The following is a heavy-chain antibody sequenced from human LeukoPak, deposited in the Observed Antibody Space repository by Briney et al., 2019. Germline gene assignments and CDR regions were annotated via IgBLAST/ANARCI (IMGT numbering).Heavy chain of an antibody. CDR3: ARASTAMVIATL. Sequence: GASVKVSCKASGYTFTSYDINWVRQAPGQGLEWMGIINPSGGSTSYAQKFQGRVTMTRDTSTSTVYMELGSLRSEDTAVYYCARASTAMVIATLWGQGTLVTVSS. V-gene: IGHV1-46*01. CDR2: INPSGGST. J-gene: IGHJ4*02. D-gene: IGHD5-18*01. CDR1: GYTFTSYD.